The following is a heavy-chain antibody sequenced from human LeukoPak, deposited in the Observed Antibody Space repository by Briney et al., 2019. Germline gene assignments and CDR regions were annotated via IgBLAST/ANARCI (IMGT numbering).Heavy chain of an antibody. D-gene: IGHD3-9*01. V-gene: IGHV3-23*01. CDR3: AKDLILAGYQPFDY. CDR2: ISGTDGST. Sequence: GGSLRLSCAASGFTFSSYAMSWVRQAPGKGLEWVSAISGTDGSTYYADSVKGRFTISRDNSKNTLYLQMNSLRAEDTAVYYCAKDLILAGYQPFDYWGQGTLVTVSS. J-gene: IGHJ4*02. CDR1: GFTFSSYA.